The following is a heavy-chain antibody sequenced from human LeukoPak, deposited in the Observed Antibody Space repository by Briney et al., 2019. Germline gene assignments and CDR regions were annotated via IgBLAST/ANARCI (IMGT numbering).Heavy chain of an antibody. D-gene: IGHD3-22*01. CDR2: INPSGDST. CDR3: ASGDSTYYFDY. CDR1: GYTFTSYD. J-gene: IGHJ4*02. Sequence: GASVTVSSKASGYTFTSYDMHWVRQAPGQGLEWMGIINPSGDSTSYAQKLQGRVTMTTDTSTSTAYMELRSLRSDDTAVYYCASGDSTYYFDYWGQGTLVTVSS. V-gene: IGHV1-46*01.